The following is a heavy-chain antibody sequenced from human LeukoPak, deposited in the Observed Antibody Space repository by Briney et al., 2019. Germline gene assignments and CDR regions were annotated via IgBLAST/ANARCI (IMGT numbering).Heavy chain of an antibody. V-gene: IGHV3-23*01. J-gene: IGHJ3*01. D-gene: IGHD3-3*01. CDR1: GFTFSSYA. CDR3: AKDFLAFWSGYLDNAFDV. Sequence: PGGSLRLSCAASGFTFSSYAMSWVRQAPGKGLEWVSAISGSGGSTYYADSVKGRFTISRDNSKNTLYLQMNSLRAEDTAVYYCAKDFLAFWSGYLDNAFDVWGQGTMVTVSS. CDR2: ISGSGGST.